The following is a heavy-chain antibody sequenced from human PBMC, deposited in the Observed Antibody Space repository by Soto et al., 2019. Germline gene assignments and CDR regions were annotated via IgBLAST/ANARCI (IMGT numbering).Heavy chain of an antibody. CDR3: SRESYTSGWTEYSHGMDV. CDR2: IGNSASAK. CDR1: GFTFSDYS. J-gene: IGHJ6*02. D-gene: IGHD6-19*01. Sequence: PGGSLRLSCAASGFTFSDYSLTWIRQAPGKGLEWISHIGNSASAKYYADSVRGRFTISRDNAKSSLFLQMNSLRVEDTAVYYCSRESYTSGWTEYSHGMDVWGQVPTVTVSS. V-gene: IGHV3-11*01.